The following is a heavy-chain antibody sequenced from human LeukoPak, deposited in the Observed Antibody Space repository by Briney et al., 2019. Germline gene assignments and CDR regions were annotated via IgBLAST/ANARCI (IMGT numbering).Heavy chain of an antibody. Sequence: ASVKVSCKASGYTFTSYYIHWLRQAPGQGLEWMGIINPSGGSTTYAQKFQGRVTMTGDTSTSTVYMDLSSLRSEDTALYYCARDLSIAPADYYFDYWGQGTLVTVSS. CDR1: GYTFTSYY. V-gene: IGHV1-46*01. CDR2: INPSGGST. J-gene: IGHJ4*02. D-gene: IGHD6-13*01. CDR3: ARDLSIAPADYYFDY.